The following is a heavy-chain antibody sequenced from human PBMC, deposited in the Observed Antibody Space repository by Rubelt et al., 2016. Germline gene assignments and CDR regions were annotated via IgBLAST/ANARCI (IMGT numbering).Heavy chain of an antibody. Sequence: QVQLQQWGAGLLKPSETLSLTCAVYGGSFSGYYWSWIRQPQGKGLEWIGEINHSGSHNYNPALKVGGTMSVDTSKNQFSLSLSSVTAADTAVYYCARGPLGQWLILWYFDLWGRGTLVTVSS. CDR3: ARGPLGQWLILWYFDL. D-gene: IGHD6-19*01. J-gene: IGHJ2*01. CDR1: GGSFSGYY. V-gene: IGHV4-34*01. CDR2: INHSGSH.